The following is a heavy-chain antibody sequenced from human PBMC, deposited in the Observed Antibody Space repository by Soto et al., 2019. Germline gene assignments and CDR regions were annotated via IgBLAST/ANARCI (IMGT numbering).Heavy chain of an antibody. D-gene: IGHD6-19*01. Sequence: ASVKVSCKASGYTFTSYAMHWVRQAPGQRLEWMGWINAGNGNTKYSQKFQGRVTITRDTSASTAYMELSSLRSEDTAVYYCARDPHSSGWYAFDIWGQGTMVTVSS. CDR2: INAGNGNT. V-gene: IGHV1-3*01. J-gene: IGHJ3*02. CDR3: ARDPHSSGWYAFDI. CDR1: GYTFTSYA.